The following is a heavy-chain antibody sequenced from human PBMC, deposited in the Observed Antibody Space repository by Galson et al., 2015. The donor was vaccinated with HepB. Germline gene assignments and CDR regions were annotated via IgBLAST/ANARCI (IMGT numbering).Heavy chain of an antibody. J-gene: IGHJ5*02. CDR2: IKQDGSVT. D-gene: IGHD1-26*01. CDR1: GFTFSSHR. Sequence: SLRLSCAASGFTFSSHRMKWVRQAPGRGLEWVAIIKQDGSVTHYVDSVKGRFTISRDNAKNSLFLQMSGLRAEDTAVYYCARGAGWVPDRWGQGTLVTVSS. CDR3: ARGAGWVPDR. V-gene: IGHV3-7*03.